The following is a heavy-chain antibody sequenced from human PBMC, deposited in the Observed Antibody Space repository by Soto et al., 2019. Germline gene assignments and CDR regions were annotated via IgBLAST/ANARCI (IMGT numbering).Heavy chain of an antibody. CDR2: ISPYNGDT. J-gene: IGHJ4*02. D-gene: IGHD3-22*01. CDR1: GYTFFSYG. Sequence: QVQLVQSGAEVKKAGASVKVSCKASGYTFFSYGISWVRQAPGQGLEWMGWISPYNGDTNYALNLQGRVSMTTDTSTSTAYMELRSLKSDDTAVYYCARALRTLLPSQFSVTTMDNWGQGTLVTVSS. CDR3: ARALRTLLPSQFSVTTMDN. V-gene: IGHV1-18*01.